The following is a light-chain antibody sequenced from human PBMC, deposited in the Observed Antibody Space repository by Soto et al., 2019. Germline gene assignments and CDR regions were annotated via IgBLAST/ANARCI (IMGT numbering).Light chain of an antibody. CDR3: HNYGGSLPWT. J-gene: IGKJ1*01. Sequence: DIVLTQSPAALSLSPGERATLSCRARQSLSNNYLAWYQKKPGQSPRLLIYGASTRATGIPDRFSGSGSGTDFTLTTNRLEPEDFAVYYCHNYGGSLPWTFGQGPKVDI. V-gene: IGKV3-20*01. CDR1: QSLSNNY. CDR2: GAS.